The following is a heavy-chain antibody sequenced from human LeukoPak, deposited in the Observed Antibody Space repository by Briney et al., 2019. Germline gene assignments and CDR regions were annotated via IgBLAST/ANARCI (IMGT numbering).Heavy chain of an antibody. CDR2: ISYDGSNK. D-gene: IGHD3-22*01. CDR1: GFTFSSYA. V-gene: IGHV3-30*14. J-gene: IGHJ3*02. CDR3: ARDPLSYYYDSSGFDAFDI. Sequence: GGSLRLSCAASGFTFSSYAMHWVRQAPGKGLEWVAVISYDGSNKYYADSVKGRFTISRDNSKNTLYLQMNSLRAEDTAVYYCARDPLSYYYDSSGFDAFDIWGQGTMVTVSS.